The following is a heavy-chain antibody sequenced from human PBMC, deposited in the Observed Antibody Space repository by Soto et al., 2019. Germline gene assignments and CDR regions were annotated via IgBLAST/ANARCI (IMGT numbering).Heavy chain of an antibody. J-gene: IGHJ4*02. Sequence: SETLSLTSTVSGGSIINSDYYWTWIRQLPGEGLEWIAYIHHAGPTYYNPSLQSRITISVDTSQNQFSLKLNSVTAADTAVYFCAGKPNALSYFDYWGQGALVTVSS. CDR3: AGKPNALSYFDY. V-gene: IGHV4-31*03. D-gene: IGHD2-8*01. CDR2: IHHAGPT. CDR1: GGSIINSDYY.